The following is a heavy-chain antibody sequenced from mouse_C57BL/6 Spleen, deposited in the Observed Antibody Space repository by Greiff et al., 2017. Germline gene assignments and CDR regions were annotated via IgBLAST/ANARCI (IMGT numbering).Heavy chain of an antibody. V-gene: IGHV1-82*01. J-gene: IGHJ3*01. D-gene: IGHD2-4*01. CDR2: IYPGDGDT. CDR1: GYAFSSSW. Sequence: QVQLKQSGPELVKPGASVKISCKASGYAFSSSWMNWVKQRPGKGLEWIGRIYPGDGDTNYNGKFKGKATLTADKSSSTAYMQLSSLTSEDSAVYFCARCYDYDPAWLAYWGQGTLVTVSA. CDR3: ARCYDYDPAWLAY.